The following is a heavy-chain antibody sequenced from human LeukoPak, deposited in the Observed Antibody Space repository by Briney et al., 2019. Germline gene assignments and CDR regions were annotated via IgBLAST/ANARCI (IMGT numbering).Heavy chain of an antibody. Sequence: GGYLRLSCAASGFTFSSYAMHWGRPAPGKGLEYVSAISGNGGSTYYANSVKGRFTISRDNSKNTLYLQMGSLRAEDMAVYYCARGYGDPYYYYHYYMDVWGKGTTVTVSS. CDR3: ARGYGDPYYYYHYYMDV. CDR1: GFTFSSYA. D-gene: IGHD4-17*01. V-gene: IGHV3-64*01. CDR2: ISGNGGST. J-gene: IGHJ6*03.